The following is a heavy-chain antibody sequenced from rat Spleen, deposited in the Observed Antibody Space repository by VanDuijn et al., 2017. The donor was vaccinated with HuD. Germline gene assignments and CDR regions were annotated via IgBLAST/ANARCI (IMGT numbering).Heavy chain of an antibody. Sequence: EVQLVESGGGLVQPGRSLKLSCAASGFTFSNYYMAWARQAPTKGLEWVAYISTGGGNTYYRDSVKGRFTISRDNAKSTLYLQMDSLRSEDTATYYCTTTYDGSYYYDYWGQGVMVIVSS. CDR3: TTTYDGSYYYDY. CDR1: GFTFSNYY. D-gene: IGHD1-12*02. V-gene: IGHV5-27*01. J-gene: IGHJ2*01. CDR2: ISTGGGNT.